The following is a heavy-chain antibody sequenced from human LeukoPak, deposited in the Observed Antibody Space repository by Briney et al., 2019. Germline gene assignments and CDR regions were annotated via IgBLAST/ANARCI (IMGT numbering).Heavy chain of an antibody. CDR1: GGSISSYY. Sequence: KPSETLSLTCTVSGGSISSYYWSWIRQPAGKGLEWIGRIYTSGSTNYNPSLKSRITMSVDTSKNQFSLKLSSVTAADTALYYCATSSGWYDVLDYWGQGTLVTVSS. J-gene: IGHJ4*02. D-gene: IGHD6-19*01. CDR2: IYTSGST. V-gene: IGHV4-4*07. CDR3: ATSSGWYDVLDY.